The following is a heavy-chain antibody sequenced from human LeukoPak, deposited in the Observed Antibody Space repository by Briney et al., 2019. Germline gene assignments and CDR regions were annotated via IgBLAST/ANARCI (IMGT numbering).Heavy chain of an antibody. V-gene: IGHV4-59*08. CDR1: GGSISSLY. J-gene: IGHJ5*02. CDR3: ARWQYTISSGWFDP. CDR2: IYYSGGT. D-gene: IGHD6-6*01. Sequence: SETLSLTCTISGGSISSLYWGWIRQPPGKGLEWIGSIYYSGGTNYNPSLKSRVTISVDTSKLQFSLKLSSVTAADTAVYYCARWQYTISSGWFDPWGQGTLVTVSS.